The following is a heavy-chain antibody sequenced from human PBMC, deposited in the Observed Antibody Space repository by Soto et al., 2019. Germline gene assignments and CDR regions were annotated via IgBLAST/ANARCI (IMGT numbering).Heavy chain of an antibody. V-gene: IGHV4-39*01. D-gene: IGHD1-20*01. Sequence: PSETLSLTCTVSGGSIRVQSYYWTWIRQTPGKGLEWVGSSYYSGTSYFNPALKGRVTFSVDTSTNQFSLRLTSVTAADTAVYYCTRRYNWNDYYFDPWGQGTLVTVSS. CDR2: SYYSGTS. CDR1: GGSIRVQSYY. J-gene: IGHJ5*02. CDR3: TRRYNWNDYYFDP.